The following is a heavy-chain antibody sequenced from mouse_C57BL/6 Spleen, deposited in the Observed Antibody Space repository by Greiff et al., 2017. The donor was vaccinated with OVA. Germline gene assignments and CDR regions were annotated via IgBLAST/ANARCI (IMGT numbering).Heavy chain of an antibody. J-gene: IGHJ2*01. CDR2: INPGSGGT. CDR1: GYAFTNYL. Sequence: QVQLQQSGAELVRPGTSVKVSCKASGYAFTNYLIEWVKQRPGQGLEWIGVINPGSGGTNYNEKFKGKATLTADKSSSTAYMQLSSLTSEDSAVYFCARQHYYGSSPYYFDYWGQGTTLTVSS. CDR3: ARQHYYGSSPYYFDY. V-gene: IGHV1-54*01. D-gene: IGHD1-1*01.